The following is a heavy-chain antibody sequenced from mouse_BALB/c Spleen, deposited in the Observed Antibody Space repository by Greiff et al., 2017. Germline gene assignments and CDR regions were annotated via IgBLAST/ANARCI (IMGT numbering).Heavy chain of an antibody. CDR1: GFTFSSYT. CDR3: ARRDRLYAMDY. D-gene: IGHD2-14*01. J-gene: IGHJ4*01. V-gene: IGHV5-12-2*01. Sequence: EVQGVESGGGLVQPGGSLKLSCAASGFTFSSYTMSWVRQTPEKRLEWVAYISNGGGSTYYPDTVKGRFTISRDNAKNTLYLQMSSLKSEDTAMYYCARRDRLYAMDYWGQGTSVTVSS. CDR2: ISNGGGST.